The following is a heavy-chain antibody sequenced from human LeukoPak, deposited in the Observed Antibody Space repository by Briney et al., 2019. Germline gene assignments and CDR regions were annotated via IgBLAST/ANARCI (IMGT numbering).Heavy chain of an antibody. J-gene: IGHJ4*02. CDR2: INSDGSWT. CDR3: VSFYETY. V-gene: IGHV3-74*01. D-gene: IGHD2/OR15-2a*01. Sequence: GGSLRLSRVAPGNYWMHWVRQAPGKGLVWVSHINSDGSWTSYADCVKGRFTISKDNAKNTVYLQMNSLRAEDTAVYYCVSFYETYWGRGTLVTVSS. CDR1: GNYW.